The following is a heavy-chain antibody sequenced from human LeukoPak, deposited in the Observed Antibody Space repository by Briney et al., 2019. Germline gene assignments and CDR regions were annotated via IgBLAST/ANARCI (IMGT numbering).Heavy chain of an antibody. J-gene: IGHJ4*02. V-gene: IGHV5-51*01. CDR3: ARRVSTSPLFEY. CDR1: GYRFTDYW. Sequence: GESLKISCKGSGYRFTDYWIGWVRQMPGKGLEWMGIIYPGDSDTRHSPSFQGQVTIWADKSITTAYLQWSGLKASDTAMYYCARRVSTSPLFEYWGQGTLVTVSS. D-gene: IGHD5/OR15-5a*01. CDR2: IYPGDSDT.